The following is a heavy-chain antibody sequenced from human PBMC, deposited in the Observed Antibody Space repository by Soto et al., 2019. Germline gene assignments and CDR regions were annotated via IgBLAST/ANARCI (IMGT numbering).Heavy chain of an antibody. D-gene: IGHD3-10*01. CDR3: ARDPSMVRGENWYFDL. CDR1: GFTFSSYS. Sequence: EVQLVESGGGLVKPGGSLRLSCAASGFTFSSYSMNWVRQAPGKGLEWVSSISSSRSYIYYADSVRGRFTISRDDAKNSLYLQMNSMRAEDTAVYYCARDPSMVRGENWYFDLWGSGTLVTFSS. J-gene: IGHJ2*01. V-gene: IGHV3-21*01. CDR2: ISSSRSYI.